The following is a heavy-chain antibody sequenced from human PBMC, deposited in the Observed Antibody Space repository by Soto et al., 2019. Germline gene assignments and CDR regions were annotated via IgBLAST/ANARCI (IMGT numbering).Heavy chain of an antibody. V-gene: IGHV1-24*01. D-gene: IGHD6-19*01. Sequence: ASVKVSFKVSGYTLTELSMHWVRQAPGKGLEWMGGFDPEDGETIYAQKFQGRVTMTEDTSTDTAYMELSSLRSEDTAAYYCASAVCEDSGWYCGALRPFDYWGQGTLVTVSS. CDR2: FDPEDGET. J-gene: IGHJ4*02. CDR1: GYTLTELS. CDR3: ASAVCEDSGWYCGALRPFDY.